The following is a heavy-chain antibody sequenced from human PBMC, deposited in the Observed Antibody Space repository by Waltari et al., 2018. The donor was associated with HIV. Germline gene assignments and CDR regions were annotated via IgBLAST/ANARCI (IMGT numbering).Heavy chain of an antibody. J-gene: IGHJ6*02. D-gene: IGHD2-2*01. Sequence: EMQLVESGGGLVQPGRSLRLSCAASGFNFDHSALSWVRQAPGKGLEWVSGISWNSDIIGYADSVKGRFTISRDNAKNSLYLQMNSLGAEDTALYYCAKDAASIHYYGMDVWGQWTTVTVS. V-gene: IGHV3-9*01. CDR1: GFNFDHSA. CDR2: ISWNSDII. CDR3: AKDAASIHYYGMDV.